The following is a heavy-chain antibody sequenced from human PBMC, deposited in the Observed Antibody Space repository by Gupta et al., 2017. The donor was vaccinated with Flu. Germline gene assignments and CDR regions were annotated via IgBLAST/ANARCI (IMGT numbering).Heavy chain of an antibody. CDR3: VRESYYDYLCGEP. J-gene: IGHJ5*02. Sequence: EVQLVESGGGLVQPGGSLRLSCAASGFTFSTYWMHWVRQVPGKGLVWVSRINTDGDITTYADSVKGRFTISRDNAKNTMYLQMNSLRAKDTALYYCVRESYYDYLCGEPWCQGTRVTVSP. D-gene: IGHD3-16*01. CDR1: GFTFSTYW. V-gene: IGHV3-74*01. CDR2: INTDGDIT.